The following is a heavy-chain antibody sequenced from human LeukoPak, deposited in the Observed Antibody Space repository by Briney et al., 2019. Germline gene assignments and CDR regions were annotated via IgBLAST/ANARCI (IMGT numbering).Heavy chain of an antibody. Sequence: PGGSLRLSCAASGFTFSSYAMSWVRQAPGKGLEWVSAISGSGGSTYYADSVKGRFTISRDNSKNTLALQMNSLRAEDTAIYYCVKELIVGTYTRTRAFHIWGQGTMVAVSS. V-gene: IGHV3-23*01. J-gene: IGHJ3*02. CDR1: GFTFSSYA. CDR3: VKELIVGTYTRTRAFHI. D-gene: IGHD1-26*01. CDR2: ISGSGGST.